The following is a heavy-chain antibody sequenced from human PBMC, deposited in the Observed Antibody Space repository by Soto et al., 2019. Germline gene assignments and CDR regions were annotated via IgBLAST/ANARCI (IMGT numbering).Heavy chain of an antibody. CDR1: GFTFSSYA. Sequence: QVQLVESGGGVVQPGRSLRLYCAASGFTFSSYAMHWVRQAPGKGLEWVAVISYDGSNKYYADSVKGRFTISRDNSKNTLYLQMNSLRADDTAVYYCASLPYYDSSGYYFGHGYWGQGTLVTVSS. V-gene: IGHV3-30-3*01. D-gene: IGHD3-22*01. CDR3: ASLPYYDSSGYYFGHGY. CDR2: ISYDGSNK. J-gene: IGHJ4*02.